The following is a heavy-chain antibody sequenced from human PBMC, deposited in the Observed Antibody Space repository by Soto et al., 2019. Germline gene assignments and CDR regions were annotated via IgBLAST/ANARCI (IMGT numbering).Heavy chain of an antibody. CDR1: GFTFSSYS. D-gene: IGHD5-18*01. CDR2: ISSSSSYI. J-gene: IGHJ4*02. V-gene: IGHV3-21*01. CDR3: ASIPPGYSYGYYFDY. Sequence: EVQLVESGGGLVKPGGSLRLSCAASGFTFSSYSMNWVRQAPGKGLEWVSSISSSSSYIYYADSVKGRFTISRDNAKNALYLHMNSLRAEDTAVYYCASIPPGYSYGYYFDYWGQGTLVTVSS.